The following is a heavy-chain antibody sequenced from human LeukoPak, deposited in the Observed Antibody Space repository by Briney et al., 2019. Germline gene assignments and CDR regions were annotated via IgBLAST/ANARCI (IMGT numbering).Heavy chain of an antibody. Sequence: SETLSLTCTVSGYSISSGYYWGWIRQPPGKGLEWIGSIYHSGSTYYNPSLKSRVTISVDTSKNQFSLKLSSVTAADTAVYYCAREGYGDYVKVPPDYWGQGTLDTVSS. CDR1: GYSISSGYY. CDR2: IYHSGST. D-gene: IGHD4-17*01. J-gene: IGHJ4*02. V-gene: IGHV4-38-2*02. CDR3: AREGYGDYVKVPPDY.